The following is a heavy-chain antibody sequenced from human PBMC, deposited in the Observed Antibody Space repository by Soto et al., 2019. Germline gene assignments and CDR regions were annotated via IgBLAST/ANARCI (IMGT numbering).Heavy chain of an antibody. CDR3: ARGAVAGDYYYYYGMDV. V-gene: IGHV5-51*01. J-gene: IGHJ6*02. CDR1: GYSFTSYW. D-gene: IGHD6-19*01. CDR2: IYPGDSDT. Sequence: GESLKLSCKGSGYSFTSYWIGWVRQMPGKGLEWMGIIYPGDSDTRYSPSFQGQVTISADKSISTAYLQWSSLKASDTAMYYCARGAVAGDYYYYYGMDVWGQGTTVTVSS.